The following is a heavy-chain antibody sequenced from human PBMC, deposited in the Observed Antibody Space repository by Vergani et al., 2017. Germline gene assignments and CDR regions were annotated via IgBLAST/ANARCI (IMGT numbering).Heavy chain of an antibody. J-gene: IGHJ4*02. D-gene: IGHD3-22*01. Sequence: QVQLVQSGAEVKKPGASVKVSCKASGYTFTSYDINWVRQATGQGLEWMGWMNRNSGNTGYAQKFQGRGTMTRNTPISTAYMALRSLRSEDTAVYDCARGVVVYDSSGYYYDEGYYFDYWGQGTLVTVSS. V-gene: IGHV1-8*01. CDR1: GYTFTSYD. CDR3: ARGVVVYDSSGYYYDEGYYFDY. CDR2: MNRNSGNT.